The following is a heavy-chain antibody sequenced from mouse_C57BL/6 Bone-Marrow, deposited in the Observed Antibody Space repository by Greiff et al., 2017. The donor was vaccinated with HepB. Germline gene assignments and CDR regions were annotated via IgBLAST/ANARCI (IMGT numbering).Heavy chain of an antibody. D-gene: IGHD2-1*01. CDR2: IYPGGGYT. V-gene: IGHV1-63*01. CDR3: ARRGNYVFDY. Sequence: QVQLQQSGAELVRPGTSVKMSCKASGYTFTNYWIGWAKQRPGHGLEWIGDIYPGGGYTNYNEKFKGKATLTADKSSSTAYMQFSSLTSEDSAIYYCARRGNYVFDYWGRGTTLTVSS. J-gene: IGHJ2*01. CDR1: GYTFTNYW.